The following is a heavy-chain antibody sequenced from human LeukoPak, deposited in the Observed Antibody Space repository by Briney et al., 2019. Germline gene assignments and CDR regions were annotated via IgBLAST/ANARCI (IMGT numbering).Heavy chain of an antibody. CDR2: IRYDGSNK. D-gene: IGHD3-9*01. J-gene: IGHJ4*02. CDR3: ARQRGDILTGYYMPRGFDF. V-gene: IGHV3-30*02. CDR1: GFTFSSYG. Sequence: GGSLRLSCAASGFTFSSYGMHWVRQAPGKGLEWVAFIRYDGSNKYYADSLKGRFTISRDNAKNSLYLQMNSLRAEDTAVYYCARQRGDILTGYYMPRGFDFWGERPLDTVSS.